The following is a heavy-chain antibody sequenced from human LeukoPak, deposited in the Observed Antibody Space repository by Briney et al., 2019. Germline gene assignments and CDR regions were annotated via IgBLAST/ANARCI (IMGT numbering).Heavy chain of an antibody. Sequence: SETLSLTCTVSGGSISRYYWSWIRQPPGKGLEWIGYIYYSGSTNYNPSLKSRVTISVDTSKNQFSLNLTSVTAADTAVYFCARGPPYSFKWFDPWGQGTLVTVSS. CDR2: IYYSGST. CDR1: GGSISRYY. V-gene: IGHV4-59*01. D-gene: IGHD2-15*01. J-gene: IGHJ5*02. CDR3: ARGPPYSFKWFDP.